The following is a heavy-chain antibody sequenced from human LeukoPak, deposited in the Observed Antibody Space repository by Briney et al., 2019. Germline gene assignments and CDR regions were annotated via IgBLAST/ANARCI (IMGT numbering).Heavy chain of an antibody. CDR2: IYTSGST. CDR1: GGSISSGSYY. CDR3: ARDRDYYFSGNWGNFDY. Sequence: SETLSLTCTVSGGSISSGSYYWSWIRQPAGKGLEWIGRIYTSGSTNYNPSLKSRVTISVDTSTNQLSLKLSSVTTADTAVYYCARDRDYYFSGNWGNFDYWGQGALVTVSS. V-gene: IGHV4-61*02. D-gene: IGHD3-10*01. J-gene: IGHJ4*02.